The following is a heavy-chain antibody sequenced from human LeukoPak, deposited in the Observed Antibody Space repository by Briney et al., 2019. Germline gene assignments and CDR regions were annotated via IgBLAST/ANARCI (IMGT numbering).Heavy chain of an antibody. J-gene: IGHJ4*02. D-gene: IGHD3-9*01. Sequence: SETLSLTCTVSGGSISSGSYYWSWIRQPAGKGLEWIGRIYTSGSTNYNPSLKSRVTMSVDTSKNQFSLKLSSVTAADTAVYYCARGVRYFDWLLYPGNYFDYWGQGTLVTVSS. CDR1: GGSISSGSYY. CDR3: ARGVRYFDWLLYPGNYFDY. V-gene: IGHV4-61*02. CDR2: IYTSGST.